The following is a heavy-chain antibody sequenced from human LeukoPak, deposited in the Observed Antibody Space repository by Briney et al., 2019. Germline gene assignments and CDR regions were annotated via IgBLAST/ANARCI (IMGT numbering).Heavy chain of an antibody. CDR2: IKQDGSEQ. CDR1: GFSFSSYW. CDR3: ARGQATVY. Sequence: GVSLRLSCAASGFSFSSYWMSWVRQAPGKGLEWVANIKQDGSEQYYVDSVKGRFTISRDNAKNSLYLQMNSLKTEDTAVYYCARGQATVYWGQGTLVTVSS. J-gene: IGHJ4*02. D-gene: IGHD4-17*01. V-gene: IGHV3-7*03.